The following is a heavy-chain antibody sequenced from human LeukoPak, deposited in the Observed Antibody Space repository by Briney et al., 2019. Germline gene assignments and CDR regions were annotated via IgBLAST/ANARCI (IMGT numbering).Heavy chain of an antibody. CDR1: GFTFSDYG. V-gene: IGHV3-23*01. CDR3: AKNGDRGAYCSGGSCYPYYYYYMDV. J-gene: IGHJ6*03. Sequence: GGSLRLSCAASGFTFSDYGMSWVRQAPGKGLEWISSISSTGGTTYYADSVKGRFTISRDNSENTLFLQVNSLRAEDTAIYYCAKNGDRGAYCSGGSCYPYYYYYMDVWGKGTTVTISS. D-gene: IGHD2-15*01. CDR2: ISSTGGTT.